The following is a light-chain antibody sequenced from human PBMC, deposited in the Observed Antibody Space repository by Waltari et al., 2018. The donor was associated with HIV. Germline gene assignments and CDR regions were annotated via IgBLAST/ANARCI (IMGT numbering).Light chain of an antibody. CDR3: SSHAGSNYAFL. CDR1: SSDVGGYAH. V-gene: IGLV2-8*01. CDR2: NVK. J-gene: IGLJ1*01. Sequence: QSALTQPPSASGSPGQSVAISCTGTSSDVGGYAHVSWYQQHPGKAPKLLIYNVKQRPSGVPDRFSGSKSGNTASLTVSGLQAEDEADYYCSSHAGSNYAFLFGTGTKVTVL.